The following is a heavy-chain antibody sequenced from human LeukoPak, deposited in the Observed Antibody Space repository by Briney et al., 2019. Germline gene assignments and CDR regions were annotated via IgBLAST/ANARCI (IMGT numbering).Heavy chain of an antibody. CDR1: GFSFNTYS. CDR2: ISNDGRKT. CDR3: ARAEYCSGGWCFLFQF. V-gene: IGHV3-30*04. D-gene: IGHD2-15*01. Sequence: PGGSLRLSCAASGFSFNTYSMHWVRQAPGKGPEWVAIISNDGRKTFYADSVKGRFTISRDNSKSTLFLQMNSLRAEDTAVYYCARAEYCSGGWCFLFQFWGHGTHVTVSA. J-gene: IGHJ4*01.